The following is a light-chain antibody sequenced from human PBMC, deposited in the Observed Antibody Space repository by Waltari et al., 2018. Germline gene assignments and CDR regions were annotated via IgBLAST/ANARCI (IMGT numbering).Light chain of an antibody. CDR2: SNN. Sequence: QSVVTQPPSASGTPGQSVTISCSGTNSNIGRNYVYWYQQFPGMAPKPLLYSNNRRPSGVPDRVSGSKSGTSASLAINGLRSEDEAHYYCASWDDGLSGLIFGGGTELTV. CDR3: ASWDDGLSGLI. CDR1: NSNIGRNY. J-gene: IGLJ2*01. V-gene: IGLV1-47*02.